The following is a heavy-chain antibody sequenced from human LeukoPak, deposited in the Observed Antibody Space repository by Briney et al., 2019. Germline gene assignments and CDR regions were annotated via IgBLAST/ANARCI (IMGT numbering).Heavy chain of an antibody. CDR2: IYYSGST. V-gene: IGHV4-59*01. D-gene: IGHD3-9*01. J-gene: IGHJ4*02. CDR3: ASVNYDILTGYYFDY. Sequence: SETLSLTCTVSGGSISSYNWSWIRQPPGKGLEWIGYIYYSGSTNYNPSLKSRVTISVDTSKNQFSLKLSSVTAADTAVYYCASVNYDILTGYYFDYWGQGTLVTVSS. CDR1: GGSISSYN.